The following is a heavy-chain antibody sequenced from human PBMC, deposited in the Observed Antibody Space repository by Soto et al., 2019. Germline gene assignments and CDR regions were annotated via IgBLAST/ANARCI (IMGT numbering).Heavy chain of an antibody. D-gene: IGHD4-17*01. CDR3: ARVVTAVTAEVPEYYHYYGMDV. Sequence: GGSLRLSCAASGFTFSRYALHWVRQAPGKGLECVAIISSDGSNEYYADSVRGGFTISRYNSMNTLYLQMNSLRVEDTAMYYCARVVTAVTAEVPEYYHYYGMDVCGQGTTVTLSS. CDR1: GFTFSRYA. J-gene: IGHJ6*02. CDR2: ISSDGSNE. V-gene: IGHV3-30-3*01.